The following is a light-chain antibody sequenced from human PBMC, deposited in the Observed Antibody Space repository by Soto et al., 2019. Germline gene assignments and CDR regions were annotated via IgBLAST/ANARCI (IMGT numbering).Light chain of an antibody. Sequence: DIQLTXXXXXXXASVGDRVTITXRXSXTIRTFLNWYQQKSGKAPKVLIYSSSTLQSGVPSRFSGSGSGTDFTLTINSLQPEDFATYYCQQSYNAPRTFGGGTKVEIK. CDR2: SSS. CDR1: XTIRTF. CDR3: QQSYNAPRT. J-gene: IGKJ4*01. V-gene: IGKV1-39*01.